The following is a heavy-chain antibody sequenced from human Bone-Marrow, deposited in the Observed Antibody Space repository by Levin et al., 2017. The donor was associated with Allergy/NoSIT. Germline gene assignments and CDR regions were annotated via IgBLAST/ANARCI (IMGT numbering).Heavy chain of an antibody. CDR3: ARLGGTAGAYSPFDY. J-gene: IGHJ4*02. D-gene: IGHD2-21*02. V-gene: IGHV4-39*01. CDR1: GGSMSSSGYY. Sequence: PSETLSLTCTVSGGSMSSSGYYWGWIRQPPGKGLEWIGSVYYSGSTYYSPSFESRVTVSADTSKNQFSLKLRSVTAADTTVYYCARLGGTAGAYSPFDYWGQGALVTVSS. CDR2: VYYSGST.